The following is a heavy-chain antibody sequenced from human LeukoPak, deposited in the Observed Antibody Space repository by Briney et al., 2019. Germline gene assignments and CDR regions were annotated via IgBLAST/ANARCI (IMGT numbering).Heavy chain of an antibody. V-gene: IGHV3-7*01. CDR3: AGGTGWTTDV. CDR2: IKQDGSEK. CDR1: GFTFSNYW. J-gene: IGHJ6*02. D-gene: IGHD6-19*01. Sequence: PGGSLRLSCAASGFTFSNYWMNWVRQAPGKGLEWVANIKQDGSEKYYVDSVKGRFTISRDNARNSVYLQMYSLRVEDTAVYYCAGGTGWTTDVWGQGTTVTVSS.